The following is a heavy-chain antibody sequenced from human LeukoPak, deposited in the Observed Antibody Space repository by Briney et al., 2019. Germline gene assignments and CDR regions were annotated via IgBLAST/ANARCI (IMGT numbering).Heavy chain of an antibody. CDR1: EFTFSRYA. J-gene: IGHJ4*02. CDR2: ITSRDGRT. V-gene: IGHV3-23*01. D-gene: IGHD3-22*01. Sequence: PGGSLRLTCAAPEFTFSRYAMTWVRQAPGKGLEWVSSITSRDGRTSYADSVKGRFTISRDNSKNTLYLQMNSLRAEDTALYYCAKDPRSVIVAMYYFDCWGQGTLVSVSS. CDR3: AKDPRSVIVAMYYFDC.